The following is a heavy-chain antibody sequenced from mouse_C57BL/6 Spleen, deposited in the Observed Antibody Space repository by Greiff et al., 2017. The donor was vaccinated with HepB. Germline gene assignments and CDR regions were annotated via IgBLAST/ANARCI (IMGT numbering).Heavy chain of an antibody. J-gene: IGHJ2*01. CDR2: INPSNGGT. CDR3: AREDSHYYGSIYFDY. Sequence: QVQLQQPGTELVKPGASVKLSCKASGYTFTSYWMHWVKQRPGQGLEWIGNINPSNGGTNYNEKFKSKATLTVDKSSSTAYMQLSSLTSEDSAVYYCAREDSHYYGSIYFDYWGQGTTLTVSS. CDR1: GYTFTSYW. D-gene: IGHD1-1*01. V-gene: IGHV1-53*01.